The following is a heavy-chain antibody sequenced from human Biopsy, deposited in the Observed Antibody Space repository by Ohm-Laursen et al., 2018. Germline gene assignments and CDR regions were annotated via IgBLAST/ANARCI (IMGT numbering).Heavy chain of an antibody. V-gene: IGHV4-39*01. J-gene: IGHJ3*02. CDR2: ISYTGST. D-gene: IGHD6-19*01. Sequence: SETLSLTCTVSGGFISSSSYYWGWIRQPPGKGLKWIGSISYTGSTHDNPSLTSRVTISVDTSKNQFSLKLTSVTAADTAVYYCAKHGSGWTGDDAFHIWGQGTMVTVSS. CDR3: AKHGSGWTGDDAFHI. CDR1: GGFISSSSYY.